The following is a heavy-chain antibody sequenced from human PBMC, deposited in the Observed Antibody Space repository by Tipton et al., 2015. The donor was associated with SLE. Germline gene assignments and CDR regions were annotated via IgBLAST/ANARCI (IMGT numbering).Heavy chain of an antibody. V-gene: IGHV4-59*07. D-gene: IGHD6-13*01. CDR3: AAYRTSWTGGYNWFDP. CDR2: IDYSGST. CDR1: GGSISSYY. J-gene: IGHJ5*02. Sequence: TLSLTCTVSGGSISSYYWSWIRQPPGKGLEWIGYIDYSGSTNYNPSLKSRVTISLDTSKNQFSLKLTSVTAADTAVYYCAAYRTSWTGGYNWFDPWGQGTLVTVSS.